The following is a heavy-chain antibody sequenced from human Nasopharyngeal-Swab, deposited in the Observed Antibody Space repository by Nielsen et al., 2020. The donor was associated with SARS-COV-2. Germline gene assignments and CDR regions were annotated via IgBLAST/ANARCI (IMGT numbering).Heavy chain of an antibody. D-gene: IGHD3-9*01. Sequence: GGSLRLSCKGSGYSFTSYWIGWVRQMPGKGLEWMGIIYPGDSDTRYSPSFQGQVTISADKSISTAYLQWSSLKASDTAMYYCARPLLNYDILTGYYRSYWYFDLWGRGTLVTVSS. V-gene: IGHV5-51*01. CDR1: GYSFTSYW. J-gene: IGHJ2*01. CDR2: IYPGDSDT. CDR3: ARPLLNYDILTGYYRSYWYFDL.